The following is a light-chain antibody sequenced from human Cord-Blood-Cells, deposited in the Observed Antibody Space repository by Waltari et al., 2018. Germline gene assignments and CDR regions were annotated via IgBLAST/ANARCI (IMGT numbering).Light chain of an antibody. V-gene: IGKV1-39*01. CDR1: QSMSSY. CDR3: QQSYSTPRT. J-gene: IGKJ2*01. CDR2: AAS. Sequence: DIQMTQSPSSLSASVGDRVTITCPASQSMSSYLNWYQQQPGKAPKLLIYAASSLQSGVPSMCSSSRSWAEFTLIISSLQPEDVATYYYQQSYSTPRTFGQGTKLEIK.